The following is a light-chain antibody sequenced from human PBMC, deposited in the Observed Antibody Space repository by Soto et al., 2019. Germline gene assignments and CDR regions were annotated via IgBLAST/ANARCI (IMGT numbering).Light chain of an antibody. V-gene: IGLV1-40*01. Sequence: QSVLTQPPSVSGAPGQRVTISCTGSSSNIGAGYDVHWYQQLPGTAPKLLIYGNSNRPSGVPDRFSGSKSGTSASLAITGLQADDEADYYCQSHDSTWVFGGGTKLTVL. CDR1: SSNIGAGYD. CDR3: QSHDSTWV. J-gene: IGLJ2*01. CDR2: GNS.